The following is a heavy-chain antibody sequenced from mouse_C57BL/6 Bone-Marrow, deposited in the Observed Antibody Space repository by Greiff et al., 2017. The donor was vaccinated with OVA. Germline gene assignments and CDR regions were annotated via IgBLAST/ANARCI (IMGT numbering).Heavy chain of an antibody. CDR3: ARRYDTTVVATPYAMDY. CDR2: ISDGGSYT. CDR1: GFTFSSYA. J-gene: IGHJ4*01. D-gene: IGHD1-1*01. Sequence: DVKLVESGGGLVKPGGSLKLSCAASGFTFSSYAMSWVRQTPEKRLEWVATISDGGSYTYYPDNVKGRFTISRDNAKNNLYLQMSHLKSEDTAMYYCARRYDTTVVATPYAMDYWGQGTSVTVSS. V-gene: IGHV5-4*03.